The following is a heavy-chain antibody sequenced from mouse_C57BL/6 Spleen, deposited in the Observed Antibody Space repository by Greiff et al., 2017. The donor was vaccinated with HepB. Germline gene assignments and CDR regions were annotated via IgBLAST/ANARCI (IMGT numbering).Heavy chain of an antibody. CDR2: INYDGSST. Sequence: EVKLMESEGGLVQPGSSMKLSCTASGFTFSDYYMAWVRQVPEKGLEWVANINYDGSSTYYLDSLKSRFIISRDNAKNILYLQMSSLKSEDTATYYCARASLYDYDAWFAYWGQGTLVTVSA. CDR3: ARASLYDYDAWFAY. V-gene: IGHV5-16*01. D-gene: IGHD2-4*01. J-gene: IGHJ3*01. CDR1: GFTFSDYY.